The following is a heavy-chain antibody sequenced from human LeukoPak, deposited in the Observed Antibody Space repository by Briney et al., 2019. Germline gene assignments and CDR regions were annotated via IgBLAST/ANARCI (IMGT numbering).Heavy chain of an antibody. D-gene: IGHD1-26*01. CDR2: IYYSGST. Sequence: SETLSLTCTVSGGSISTYYGNWIRQAPGKGLEWIGYIYYSGSTNYNPSLKSRVTMSVDTSRNQFSLKLSSVTAADTAVYYCARGRGRGRDSPWFDHWGQGTLVTVSS. V-gene: IGHV4-59*01. CDR1: GGSISTYY. CDR3: ARGRGRGRDSPWFDH. J-gene: IGHJ5*02.